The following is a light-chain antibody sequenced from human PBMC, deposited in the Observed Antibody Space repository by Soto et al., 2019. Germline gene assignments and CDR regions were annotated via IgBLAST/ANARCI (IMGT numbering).Light chain of an antibody. CDR3: QQYQSYFLT. J-gene: IGKJ3*01. CDR1: QSISRS. V-gene: IGKV1-5*01. Sequence: DIQMTQSPSTLSSSVGDRVTITCRASQSISRSLAWYQQKSGKAPKLLIYDAFSLESGVPSRFSGSGFGTEFTLTFSVLQPDDFALYYCQQYQSYFLTFGPGTTVDMK. CDR2: DAF.